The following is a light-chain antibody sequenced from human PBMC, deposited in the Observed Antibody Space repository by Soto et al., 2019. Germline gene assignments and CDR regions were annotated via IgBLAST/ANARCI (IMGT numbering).Light chain of an antibody. Sequence: QSALTQPASVSGSPGQSITISCTGTSSDVGSYSRVSWYQQFPGKAPKLMIYEVSERPSGVSNRFSGSKSGNTASLTISGLQAEDEDDYYCCSYSGSKTWVFGGGTKVTVL. CDR3: CSYSGSKTWV. CDR2: EVS. CDR1: SSDVGSYSR. V-gene: IGLV2-23*02. J-gene: IGLJ3*02.